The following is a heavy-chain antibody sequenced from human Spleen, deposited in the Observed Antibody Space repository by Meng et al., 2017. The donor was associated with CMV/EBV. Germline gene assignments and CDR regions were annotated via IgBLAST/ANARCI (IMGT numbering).Heavy chain of an antibody. J-gene: IGHJ4*02. CDR1: GYTFTTYG. Sequence: ASVKVSCKASGYTFTTYGISWVRQAPGQGFEWMGWISAYNGNTDYAQKLQGRVAMTTDTSTSTAYMDLRSLRSDDTAIYYCVRAPGIAVSGTLFDYWGQGTLVTVSS. D-gene: IGHD6-19*01. V-gene: IGHV1-18*01. CDR3: VRAPGIAVSGTLFDY. CDR2: ISAYNGNT.